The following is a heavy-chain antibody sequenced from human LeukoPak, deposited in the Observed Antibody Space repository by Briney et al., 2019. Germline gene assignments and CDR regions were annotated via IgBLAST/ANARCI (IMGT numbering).Heavy chain of an antibody. D-gene: IGHD3-3*01. J-gene: IGHJ4*02. V-gene: IGHV1-24*01. CDR1: GYTLTELS. CDR3: ATGRGYDFWSDLDY. Sequence: ASVKVSCKVSGYTLTELSMHWVRQAPGKGLEWMGGSDPEDGETIYAQKFQGRVTMTEDTSTDTAYMELSSLRSEDTAVYYCATGRGYDFWSDLDYWGQGTLVTVSS. CDR2: SDPEDGET.